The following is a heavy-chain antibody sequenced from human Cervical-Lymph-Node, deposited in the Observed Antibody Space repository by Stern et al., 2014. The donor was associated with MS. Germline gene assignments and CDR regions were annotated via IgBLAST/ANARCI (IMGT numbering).Heavy chain of an antibody. CDR3: AIEEGDIVVESGAYRGNCLDP. J-gene: IGHJ5*02. V-gene: IGHV1-69*06. CDR2: ILPVCGTT. Sequence: QVQLVESGAEVKKPGSSVRISCKASGGIFTNSAISWVRQAPGQGLAWMGGILPVCGTTDYAQKFQGRFTITADKSTRTANMELSSLTSEDTAMYYCAIEEGDIVVESGAYRGNCLDPWGQGTLVIVSS. D-gene: IGHD2-21*01. CDR1: GGIFTNSA.